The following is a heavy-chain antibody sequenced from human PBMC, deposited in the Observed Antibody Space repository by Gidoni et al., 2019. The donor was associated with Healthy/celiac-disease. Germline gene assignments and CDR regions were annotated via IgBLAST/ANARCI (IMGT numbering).Heavy chain of an antibody. D-gene: IGHD3-3*01. J-gene: IGHJ4*02. CDR3: ARILRFLEPGFDY. CDR2: IKQDGSEK. CDR1: GFTFSSYW. Sequence: EVQLVESGGGLVQPGGSLRLSCAASGFTFSSYWMSWVRQAPGKGLGWVANIKQDGSEKYYVDSVKGRFTISRDNAKNSLYLQMNSLRAEDTAVYYCARILRFLEPGFDYWGQGTLVTVSS. V-gene: IGHV3-7*03.